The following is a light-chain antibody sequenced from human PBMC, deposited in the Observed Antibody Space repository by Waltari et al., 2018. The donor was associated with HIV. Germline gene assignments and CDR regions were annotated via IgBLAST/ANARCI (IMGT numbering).Light chain of an antibody. CDR2: EVS. CDR1: SSDVGRYNL. CDR3: CSYAGSPYV. Sequence: QSALTQPASVSGSPGQSITISCTGTSSDVGRYNLVSWYQQHPGRAPKLMMYEVSKRPSGVSNRFSGSKSGNTASLTISGLQAEDEADYYCCSYAGSPYVFGTGTKVTVL. V-gene: IGLV2-23*02. J-gene: IGLJ1*01.